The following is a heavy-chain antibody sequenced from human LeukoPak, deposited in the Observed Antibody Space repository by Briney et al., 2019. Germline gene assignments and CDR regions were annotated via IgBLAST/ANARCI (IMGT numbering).Heavy chain of an antibody. J-gene: IGHJ4*02. D-gene: IGHD3-22*01. CDR1: GYTFTSYG. Sequence: ASVTVSCKASGYTFTSYGISWVRQAPGQGLEWMGWISAYNGNTNYAQKLQGRVTMTTGTSTSTAYMELRSLRSDDTAVYYCARDGPPYYYDSSGYIASRPFDYWGQGTLVTVSS. CDR3: ARDGPPYYYDSSGYIASRPFDY. CDR2: ISAYNGNT. V-gene: IGHV1-18*01.